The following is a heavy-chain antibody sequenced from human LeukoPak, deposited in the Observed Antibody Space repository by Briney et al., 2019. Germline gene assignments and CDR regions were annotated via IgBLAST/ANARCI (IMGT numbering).Heavy chain of an antibody. CDR1: GGSISSGNYY. Sequence: SQTLSLTCTVSGGSISSGNYYWRWIPQPAGKGLEWSERIYTSESINYNPPLKSRVTISVDTSKNQFSLKLSSVTAADTAVYYCAREAPPPYYYGSGSYLFDYWGQGTLVTVSS. CDR3: AREAPPPYYYGSGSYLFDY. V-gene: IGHV4-61*02. CDR2: IYTSESI. J-gene: IGHJ4*02. D-gene: IGHD3-10*01.